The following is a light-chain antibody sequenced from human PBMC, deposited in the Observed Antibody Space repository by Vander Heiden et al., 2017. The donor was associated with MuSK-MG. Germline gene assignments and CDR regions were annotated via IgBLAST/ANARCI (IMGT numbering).Light chain of an antibody. Sequence: DIQMTQSPSSLSASVGDRVTITCRASQAITSSLAWYQQKPAKAPKLLLHAASRLETWVPSRFSGSGSGTDFSLTISILQPEDYATYYCQQDDSTPVTFGGGTKVEIK. V-gene: IGKV1-NL1*01. J-gene: IGKJ4*01. CDR3: QQDDSTPVT. CDR1: QAITSS. CDR2: AAS.